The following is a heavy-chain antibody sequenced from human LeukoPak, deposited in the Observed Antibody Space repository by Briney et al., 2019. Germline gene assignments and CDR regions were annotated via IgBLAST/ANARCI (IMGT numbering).Heavy chain of an antibody. D-gene: IGHD3-22*01. CDR2: ISGSGGST. CDR3: AKDVDYYDSSGPVY. CDR1: GFTFSSYA. J-gene: IGHJ4*02. V-gene: IGHV3-23*01. Sequence: PGGSLRLSCAASGFTFSSYAMSWVRQAPGKGLEWVSAISGSGGSTYYADSVKGRFTISRDNSKNTLYLQMNSLRAEDTAVYYCAKDVDYYDSSGPVYWGQGTLVTVSS.